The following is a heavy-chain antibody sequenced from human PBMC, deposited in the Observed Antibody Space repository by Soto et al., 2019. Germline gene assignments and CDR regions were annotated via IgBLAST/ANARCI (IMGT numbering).Heavy chain of an antibody. J-gene: IGHJ4*02. V-gene: IGHV3-11*01. Sequence: SLRLSCAASGFTFSDYYMSWIRQAPGKGLEWVSYISSSGSTIYYADSVKGRFTISRDNAKNSLYLQMNSLRAEDTAVYYCARMYYGSGSYYNYFDYWGQGTLVTVSS. CDR2: ISSSGSTI. CDR1: GFTFSDYY. D-gene: IGHD3-10*01. CDR3: ARMYYGSGSYYNYFDY.